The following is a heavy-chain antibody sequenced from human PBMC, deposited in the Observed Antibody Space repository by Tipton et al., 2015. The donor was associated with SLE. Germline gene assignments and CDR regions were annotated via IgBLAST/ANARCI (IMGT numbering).Heavy chain of an antibody. D-gene: IGHD6-13*01. CDR2: ISGSGGRT. V-gene: IGHV3-23*01. J-gene: IGHJ4*02. Sequence: SLRLSCAASGFTFSTYAMSWVRQAPGKGLEWVSAISGSGGRTYYADSVKGRFTISRDNSKNTLYLQMNSLRAEDTAVYYCAKDFFSSSWSSSFDYWGQGTLVTVSS. CDR3: AKDFFSSSWSSSFDY. CDR1: GFTFSTYA.